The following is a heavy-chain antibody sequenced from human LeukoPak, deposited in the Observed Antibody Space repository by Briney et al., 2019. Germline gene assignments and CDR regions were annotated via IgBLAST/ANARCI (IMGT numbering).Heavy chain of an antibody. CDR1: GFSISTNA. J-gene: IGHJ4*02. CDR2: ISGSGGTT. D-gene: IGHD5-12*01. V-gene: IGHV3-23*01. Sequence: GGSLRLSCAVSGFSISTNAIIWVRQAPGKGLEWVSSISGSGGTTYYADSLKGRFTISRDNSKNTVYLQMNSLRVEDTAVYYCAAGGGYVLSWGQGTLVTVSS. CDR3: AAGGGYVLS.